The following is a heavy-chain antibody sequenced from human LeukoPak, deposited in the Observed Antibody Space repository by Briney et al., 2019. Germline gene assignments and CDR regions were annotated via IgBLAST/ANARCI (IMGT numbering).Heavy chain of an antibody. D-gene: IGHD6-6*01. J-gene: IGHJ6*03. CDR3: ARYSSSDPYYYMDV. Sequence: GGSLRLSCAASGFTFSSHWMSWVRQAPGKGLEWVSNIRQDGGEKYYVDSVKGRFTMSRDNAKNSLYLQMNSMRAEDTAVYYCARYSSSDPYYYMDVWGKGTTVTVSS. CDR2: IRQDGGEK. CDR1: GFTFSSHW. V-gene: IGHV3-7*01.